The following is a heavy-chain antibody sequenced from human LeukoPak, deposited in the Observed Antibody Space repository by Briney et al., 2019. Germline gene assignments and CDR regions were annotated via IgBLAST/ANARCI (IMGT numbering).Heavy chain of an antibody. CDR2: IRKDGRER. CDR3: ARDGDFDF. J-gene: IGHJ4*02. V-gene: IGHV3-7*01. D-gene: IGHD3-16*01. Sequence: GGSLRLSCAASGFTFSSYGMHWVRQAPGKGLEWVADIRKDGRERCYADSVKGRFTISRDNAKNSLYLQMNSLRVEDTAVYYCARDGDFDFWGQGIQVTVSS. CDR1: GFTFSSYG.